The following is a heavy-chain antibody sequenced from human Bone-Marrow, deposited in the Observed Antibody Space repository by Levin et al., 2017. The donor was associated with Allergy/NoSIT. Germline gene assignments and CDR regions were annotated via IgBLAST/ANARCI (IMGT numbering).Heavy chain of an antibody. J-gene: IGHJ4*02. D-gene: IGHD2-15*01. CDR2: IYYSGST. Sequence: SQTLSLTCTVSGGSISSYYWSWIRQPPGKGLEWIGYIYYSGSTNYNPSLKSRVTISVDTSKNQFSLKLSSVTAADTAVYYCARELCSGGSCYSVGYDYWGQGTLVTVSS. V-gene: IGHV4-59*01. CDR3: ARELCSGGSCYSVGYDY. CDR1: GGSISSYY.